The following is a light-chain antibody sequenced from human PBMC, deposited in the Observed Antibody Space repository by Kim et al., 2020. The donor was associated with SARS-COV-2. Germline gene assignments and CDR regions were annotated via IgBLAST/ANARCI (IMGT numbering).Light chain of an antibody. CDR2: GAS. CDR3: QCHGSSPYT. J-gene: IGKJ2*01. Sequence: LSPGERVTLSCRASQSVTRNYLAWYQQQPGQAPRLLICGASRRATGIPDRFSGSGSGTDFTLTISRLEPEDLAVYYCQCHGSSPYTFGQGTKLEI. V-gene: IGKV3-20*01. CDR1: QSVTRNY.